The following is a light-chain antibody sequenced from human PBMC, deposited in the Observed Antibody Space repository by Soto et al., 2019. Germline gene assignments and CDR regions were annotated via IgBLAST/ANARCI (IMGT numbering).Light chain of an antibody. J-gene: IGKJ1*01. V-gene: IGKV3-20*01. Sequence: IVLTQSPGTLSFSPGERATLSCRASQSVSSSDLAWSQQSTGQAHRLLIYGASSRATGIQDRFSGSGSGTDFTLTVRRLEAEDFAVYYCKTYGSLSWTVGHGTKV. CDR3: KTYGSLSWT. CDR1: QSVSSSD. CDR2: GAS.